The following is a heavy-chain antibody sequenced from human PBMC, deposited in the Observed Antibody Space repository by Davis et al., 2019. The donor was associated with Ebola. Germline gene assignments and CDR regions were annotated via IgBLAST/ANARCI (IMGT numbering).Heavy chain of an antibody. CDR2: IYNVYTM. J-gene: IGHJ3*02. CDR1: GFSVSDNY. CDR3: ARAEDDYGEYPDALDN. V-gene: IGHV3-53*01. Sequence: GGSLRPSCEAPGFSVSDNYMNWVRQAPGKGLEWVSVIYNVYTMYYADSVKGRFTISRDSSMNTVYLQMSSLRAEDTAVYYCARAEDDYGEYPDALDNWGQGTVVTVSS. D-gene: IGHD4-17*01.